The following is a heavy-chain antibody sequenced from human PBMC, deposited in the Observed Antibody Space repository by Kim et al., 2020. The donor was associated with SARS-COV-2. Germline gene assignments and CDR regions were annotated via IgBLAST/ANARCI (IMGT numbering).Heavy chain of an antibody. D-gene: IGHD2-2*01. J-gene: IGHJ4*02. CDR2: IWYDGSEK. V-gene: IGHV3-33*01. CDR1: AFTFSTYA. Sequence: GGSLRLSCAASAFTFSTYAMHWVRQAPVKGLEWVAVIWYDGSEKFYADSVKGRFTISRDNSKNTLYLQMNSLRAEDTAVYYCARSPKEASTNWVFFDSWGQGTLVTVSS. CDR3: ARSPKEASTNWVFFDS.